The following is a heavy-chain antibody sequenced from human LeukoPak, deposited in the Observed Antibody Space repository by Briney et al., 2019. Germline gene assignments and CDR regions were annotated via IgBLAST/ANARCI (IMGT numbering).Heavy chain of an antibody. CDR2: ISSGGSTI. D-gene: IGHD6-13*01. J-gene: IGHJ4*02. CDR3: ARGYRRYYFDS. V-gene: IGHV3-11*01. CDR1: GFTFGYFY. Sequence: KAGGSLRLSCAASGFTFGYFYMTWIRQAPGEGLEWVSYISSGGSTIYYADSMKGRFTISRDNAKNSLYLQMNSLRAGDTAVYYCARGYRRYYFDSWGRGTLVTVSS.